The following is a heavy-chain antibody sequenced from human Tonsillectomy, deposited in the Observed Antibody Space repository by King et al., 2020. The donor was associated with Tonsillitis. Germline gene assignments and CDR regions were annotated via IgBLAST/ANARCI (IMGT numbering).Heavy chain of an antibody. CDR1: GFTFSDAW. CDR2: IKSKIDGGTT. V-gene: IGHV3-15*01. D-gene: IGHD4-17*01. CDR3: TTGVVYGVGSYHRGY. J-gene: IGHJ4*02. Sequence: VQLVESGGGLVKPGGSLRLSCAASGFTFSDAWMSWVRQAPGKGLEWIGRIKSKIDGGTTDYAAPVKGRFIISRDASKNTVYLQMDSLKTEDAGVYYCTTGVVYGVGSYHRGYWGQGTLVTVSS.